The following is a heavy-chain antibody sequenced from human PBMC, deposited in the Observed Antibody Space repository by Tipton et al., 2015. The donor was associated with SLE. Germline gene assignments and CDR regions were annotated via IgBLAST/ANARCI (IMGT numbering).Heavy chain of an antibody. J-gene: IGHJ4*02. Sequence: SLRLSCAASGFPFSSYEMNWVRQAPGKGLEWLSYITTSGSTALYADSVKGRFTISRDNGKNLVYLQMNNLRAEDTAVYYCTRDEDGDYDFDYWGRGTLVTVSS. CDR1: GFPFSSYE. CDR3: TRDEDGDYDFDY. CDR2: ITTSGSTA. V-gene: IGHV3-48*03. D-gene: IGHD4-17*01.